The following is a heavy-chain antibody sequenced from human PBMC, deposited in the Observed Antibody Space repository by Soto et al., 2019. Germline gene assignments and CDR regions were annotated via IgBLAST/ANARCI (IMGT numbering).Heavy chain of an antibody. Sequence: QVQLQESGPGLVKPSGTLSLTCDVSGGSISSSHWWRWVRPPPGKGLVGIGEIYHSGSTNYNPSLKNRVTISVDKSKNQFSLKLSSVTAADTGVYYCASLHYYGSVSTLWGQGTLFSVCS. CDR2: IYHSGST. V-gene: IGHV4-4*02. CDR1: GGSISSSHW. J-gene: IGHJ4*02. CDR3: ASLHYYGSVSTL. D-gene: IGHD3-10*01.